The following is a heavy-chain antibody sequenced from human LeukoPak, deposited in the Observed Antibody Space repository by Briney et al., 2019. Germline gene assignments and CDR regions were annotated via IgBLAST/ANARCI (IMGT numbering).Heavy chain of an antibody. J-gene: IGHJ4*02. CDR3: ARAQVGIVGATEFAY. D-gene: IGHD1-26*01. Sequence: SETLSLTCTVSGGSISSYYWTWIRQPPGKGLEWIGYIYYSGSTKYNPSLKSRVTISVDTSKNQFSLRLSSVTAADTAVYCCARAQVGIVGATEFAYWGQGTLVTVSS. V-gene: IGHV4-59*08. CDR2: IYYSGST. CDR1: GGSISSYY.